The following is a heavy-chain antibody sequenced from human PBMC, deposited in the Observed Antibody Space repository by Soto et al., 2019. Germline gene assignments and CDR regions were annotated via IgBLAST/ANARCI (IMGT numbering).Heavy chain of an antibody. CDR1: GFTFSSYG. J-gene: IGHJ4*02. D-gene: IGHD6-6*01. CDR2: ISYDGSNK. Sequence: GGSLRLSCAASGFTFSSYGMHWVRQAPGKGLEWVAVISYDGSNKYYADSVKGRFTISRDNSKNTLYLQMNSLRAEDTAVYYCAYSSSSGYYFDYWGQGTLVTVSS. CDR3: AYSSSSGYYFDY. V-gene: IGHV3-30*03.